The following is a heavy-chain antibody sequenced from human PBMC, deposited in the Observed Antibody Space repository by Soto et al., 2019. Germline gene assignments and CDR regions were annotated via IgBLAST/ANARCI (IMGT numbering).Heavy chain of an antibody. CDR1: GGSVTGFY. D-gene: IGHD6-19*01. V-gene: IGHV4-59*02. Sequence: SETLSLTCTVSGGSVTGFYWSWIRQPPGKGLEWIGYIFHSGSSNYNPSLKSRVTISVDTSKSQISLRLTSVTAADTAVYYCATTSSGWYVFDYYYYGMDVWGQGTTVTVSS. J-gene: IGHJ6*02. CDR3: ATTSSGWYVFDYYYYGMDV. CDR2: IFHSGSS.